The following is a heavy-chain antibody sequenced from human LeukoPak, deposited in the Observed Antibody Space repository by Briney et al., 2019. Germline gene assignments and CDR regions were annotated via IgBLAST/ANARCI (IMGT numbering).Heavy chain of an antibody. D-gene: IGHD1-26*01. J-gene: IGHJ4*02. CDR1: VFTFSSYW. V-gene: IGHV3-74*01. Sequence: TGGSLRLSHALSVFTFSSYWMQWVRQAPGKGLVWVSRINSDGSSTNYADSVKGRFTISRDNAKNTLYLQMNSLRAEDTAVYYCARAKVGAPYFDYWGQGTLVTVSS. CDR3: ARAKVGAPYFDY. CDR2: INSDGSST.